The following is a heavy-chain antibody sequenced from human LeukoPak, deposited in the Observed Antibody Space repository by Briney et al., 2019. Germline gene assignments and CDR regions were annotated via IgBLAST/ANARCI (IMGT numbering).Heavy chain of an antibody. Sequence: GGSLRLSCAGSRLTFSKAWMSGLRQAPAKGLEGVAFIRYDGSNKYYADSVKGRLTLSRDNSKNTLYLQMKSLRAEDTAVYYCAKGGGYEAQYYYYCLDVWGKGTTVTISS. D-gene: IGHD5-12*01. CDR1: RLTFSKAW. CDR2: IRYDGSNK. J-gene: IGHJ6*03. V-gene: IGHV3-30*02. CDR3: AKGGGYEAQYYYYCLDV.